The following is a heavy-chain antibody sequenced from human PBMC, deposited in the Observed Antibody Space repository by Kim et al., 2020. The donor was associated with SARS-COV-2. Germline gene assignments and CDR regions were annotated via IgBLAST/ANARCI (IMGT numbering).Heavy chain of an antibody. D-gene: IGHD3-9*01. V-gene: IGHV3-7*01. Sequence: GGSMRLSCAASGFTFSSYWMSWVRQAPGKGLEWVANIKQDGSEKYYVDSVKDRFTISRDNAKNSLYLQMNSLRAEDTAVYYCARDGMYYDILTGYYAPYYYSGMDVWGQGTTVTVSS. CDR1: GFTFSSYW. J-gene: IGHJ6*02. CDR2: IKQDGSEK. CDR3: ARDGMYYDILTGYYAPYYYSGMDV.